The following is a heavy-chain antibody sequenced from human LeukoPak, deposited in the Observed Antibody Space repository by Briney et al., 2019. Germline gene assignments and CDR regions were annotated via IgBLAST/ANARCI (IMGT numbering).Heavy chain of an antibody. CDR2: GGT. V-gene: IGHV1-2*02. D-gene: IGHD5-12*01. Sequence: GGTNYAQKFQGRVTMTRDTSISTAYMELSRLRSDDTAVYYCARVSRYSGYDYYFSYYFDYWGQGTLVTVSS. CDR3: ARVSRYSGYDYYFSYYFDY. J-gene: IGHJ4*02.